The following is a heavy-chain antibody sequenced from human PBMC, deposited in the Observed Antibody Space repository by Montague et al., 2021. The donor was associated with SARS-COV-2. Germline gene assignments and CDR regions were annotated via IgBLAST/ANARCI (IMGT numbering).Heavy chain of an antibody. V-gene: IGHV4-59*01. J-gene: IGHJ6*02. CDR1: NTSISSYY. CDR2: AQNTGTT. CDR3: AGQGGNFYGSGSSGLYYYGMGV. Sequence: SETLSFTCTVSNTSISSYYWSWIRQPPGKGLEWIGYAQNTGTTNYNPSLKSRVTISVDISKKQISLTLKSMNAADTAVYYCAGQGGNFYGSGSSGLYYYGMGVWGQGTTATVSS. D-gene: IGHD3-10*01.